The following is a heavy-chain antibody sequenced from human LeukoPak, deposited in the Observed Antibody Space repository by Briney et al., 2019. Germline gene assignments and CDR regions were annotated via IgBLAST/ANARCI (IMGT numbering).Heavy chain of an antibody. CDR1: GFTFSNYW. CDR3: ARVGGSYYLDY. J-gene: IGHJ4*02. Sequence: GGSLRLSCAASGFTFSNYWMTWVRQAPGKGLDWVANIKQDGSERYYVDSVKGRFTISRDNTKNSLYLQMNSLRAEDTAVYYCARVGGSYYLDYWGQGTLVTVSS. D-gene: IGHD1-26*01. CDR2: IKQDGSER. V-gene: IGHV3-7*01.